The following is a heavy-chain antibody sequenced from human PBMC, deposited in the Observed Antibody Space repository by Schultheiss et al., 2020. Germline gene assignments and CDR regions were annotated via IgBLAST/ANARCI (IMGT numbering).Heavy chain of an antibody. D-gene: IGHD3-10*01. V-gene: IGHV3-7*03. CDR1: DGSFSGYY. J-gene: IGHJ4*02. CDR3: AKGIWFGELSLSGVIDY. Sequence: ETLSLTCAVYDGSFSGYYWSWIRQPPGKGLEWVANIKQDESEKYYVDSVKGRFTISRDNAKNSLYLQMNSLRAEDTALYYCAKGIWFGELSLSGVIDYWGQGTLVTVSS. CDR2: IKQDESEK.